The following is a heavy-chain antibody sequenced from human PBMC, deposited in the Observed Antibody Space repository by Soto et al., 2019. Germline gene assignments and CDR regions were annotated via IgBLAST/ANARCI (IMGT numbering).Heavy chain of an antibody. Sequence: QITLKWTGPTLVKPTQTLTLTCALSGIPLSTSGVGLGWIRQTPGKDLEWLALIYWNDDKHYSPSLKTRLTITKDTSKNQAVLTMTNMDPVDTPTYYCARGLATLPVFAFDIWGQGTVVTVSS. V-gene: IGHV2-5*01. CDR1: GIPLSTSGVG. D-gene: IGHD6-6*01. J-gene: IGHJ3*02. CDR2: IYWNDDK. CDR3: ARGLATLPVFAFDI.